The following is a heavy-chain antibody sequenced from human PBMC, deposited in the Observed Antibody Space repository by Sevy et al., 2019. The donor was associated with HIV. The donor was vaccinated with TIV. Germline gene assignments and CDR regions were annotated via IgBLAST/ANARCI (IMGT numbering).Heavy chain of an antibody. CDR2: ISYSGTNK. V-gene: IGHV3-30-3*01. D-gene: IGHD2-21*02. Sequence: GGCLRLSCAASGFTFTLYAIHWVRQAPGKGLEWMALISYSGTNKYYADSVKGRFTISRDDSKNTAYLQMNNLRTDDTAVHYCSTVAVENCTDDCYHRFDYWGQGTQVTVSS. J-gene: IGHJ4*02. CDR3: STVAVENCTDDCYHRFDY. CDR1: GFTFTLYA.